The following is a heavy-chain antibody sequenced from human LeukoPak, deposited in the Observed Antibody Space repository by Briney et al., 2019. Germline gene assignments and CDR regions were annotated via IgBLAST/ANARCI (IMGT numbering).Heavy chain of an antibody. Sequence: ASVKVSCKVSGYTLIELSMHWVRQAPGKGLEYVGGFDPEDGETIYAQKFQGRVTLTEDTSTDTGYMELSSLRSEDTAVYYCATVFARRALDYWGQGTLVTVSS. V-gene: IGHV1-24*01. CDR3: ATVFARRALDY. CDR2: FDPEDGET. D-gene: IGHD3-3*01. CDR1: GYTLIELS. J-gene: IGHJ4*02.